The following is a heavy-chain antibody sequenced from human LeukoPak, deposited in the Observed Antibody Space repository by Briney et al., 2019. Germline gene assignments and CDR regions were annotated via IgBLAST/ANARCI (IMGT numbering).Heavy chain of an antibody. J-gene: IGHJ4*02. CDR1: GFTFSSYG. D-gene: IGHD4-11*01. CDR3: AKERATTTSFDY. CDR2: ISYDGSNK. V-gene: IGHV3-30*18. Sequence: PGRSLRLSCAASGFTFSSYGMHWVRQAPGKGLEWVAVISYDGSNKYYADSVKGRFTISRDNSKNTLYLQMNSLRAEDTAVYFCAKERATTTSFDYWGQGTLVTVSS.